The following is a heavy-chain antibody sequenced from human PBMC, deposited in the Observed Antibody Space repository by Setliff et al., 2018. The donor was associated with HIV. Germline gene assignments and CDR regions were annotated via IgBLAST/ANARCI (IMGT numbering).Heavy chain of an antibody. CDR2: IYYTGST. V-gene: IGHV4-34*11. CDR1: GESFSGYY. CDR3: ASGLFYDY. J-gene: IGHJ4*02. Sequence: PSETLSLTCAVYGESFSGYYWSWIRRPPGKGLEWIGFIYYTGSTKYNPSLKSRVTISVDTSKTQFSLRLGSVTAADTAVYYCASGLFYDYWGQGALVTVSS. D-gene: IGHD2-21*01.